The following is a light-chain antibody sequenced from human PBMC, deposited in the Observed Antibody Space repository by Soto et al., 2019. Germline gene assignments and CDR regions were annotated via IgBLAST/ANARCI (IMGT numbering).Light chain of an antibody. J-gene: IGKJ1*01. CDR2: DAS. V-gene: IGKV3-11*01. Sequence: DIMLTQSPATLSLSPGESATLSCRASQSLGHFLVWYQQKAGQAPRLLISDASKRATGIPARFSGSGSGTDFTLTISSLEPEDSAVYYCQQRISSWTFGQGTKVDIK. CDR3: QQRISSWT. CDR1: QSLGHF.